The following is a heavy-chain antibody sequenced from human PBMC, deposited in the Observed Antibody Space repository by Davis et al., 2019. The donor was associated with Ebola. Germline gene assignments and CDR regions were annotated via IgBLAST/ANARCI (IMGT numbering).Heavy chain of an antibody. CDR2: IKTAGDT. J-gene: IGHJ6*04. CDR1: GFTFSTYD. CDR3: ARGVVVRGVSYYAMDV. D-gene: IGHD3-10*01. Sequence: GESLKLSCAASGFTFSTYDMHWVRQAPGKGLEWVSGIKTAGDTYYPGSVKGRFTISRENAKNSLYLQMNSLRAGDTAVYYCARGVVVRGVSYYAMDVWGKGTTVTVSS. V-gene: IGHV3-13*01.